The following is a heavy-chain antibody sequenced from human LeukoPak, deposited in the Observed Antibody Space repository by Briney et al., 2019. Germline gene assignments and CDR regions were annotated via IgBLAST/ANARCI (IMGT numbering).Heavy chain of an antibody. CDR2: FYSGGDT. J-gene: IGHJ2*01. V-gene: IGHV3-53*01. CDR3: ARDSTGYWYFDL. CDR1: GFTLSSYA. Sequence: PGGSLRLSCAASGFTLSSYAMTWVRQAPGRGLEWVSVFYSGGDTHYADSVKGRFTISRDNSKNTLYLQMNSLRAEDTAVYYCARDSTGYWYFDLWGRGTLVSVSS. D-gene: IGHD3-3*02.